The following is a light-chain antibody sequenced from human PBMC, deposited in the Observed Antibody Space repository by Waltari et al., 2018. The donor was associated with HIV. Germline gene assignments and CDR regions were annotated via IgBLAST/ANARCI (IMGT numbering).Light chain of an antibody. J-gene: IGLJ3*02. CDR2: SDN. Sequence: QSVLTQSPSASGTPGQRVTIFCSGTSSNIETNTLNWYQHIPGTAPKRLIYSDNQRPSGVPDRFSASKSGTSGSLAISGLQSGDEAAYYCAAWDDRLHGWVFGGGTKLTVL. CDR1: SSNIETNT. CDR3: AAWDDRLHGWV. V-gene: IGLV1-44*01.